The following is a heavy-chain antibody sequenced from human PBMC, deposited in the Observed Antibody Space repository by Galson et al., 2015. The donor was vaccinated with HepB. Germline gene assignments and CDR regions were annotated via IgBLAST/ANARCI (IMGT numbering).Heavy chain of an antibody. D-gene: IGHD1-26*01. V-gene: IGHV1-69*13. J-gene: IGHJ6*02. CDR3: AREYGIVGANPYYYYGMDV. Sequence: SVKVSCKASGGTFSSYAISWVRQAPGQGLEWMGGIIPIFGTANYAQKFQGRVTITADESTSTAYMELSSLRSEDTAVYYCAREYGIVGANPYYYYGMDVWSQGTTVTVSS. CDR1: GGTFSSYA. CDR2: IIPIFGTA.